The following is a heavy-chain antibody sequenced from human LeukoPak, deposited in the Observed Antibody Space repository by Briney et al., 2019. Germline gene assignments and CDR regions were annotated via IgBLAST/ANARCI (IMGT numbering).Heavy chain of an antibody. D-gene: IGHD4-23*01. Sequence: PSETLSLTCPVTGGSLSRYYWSWIRQPPGKGLEWIGYIYYSGSTNYNPSLKSRVTISVDTSKNQFSLKLSSVTAADTAVYYCASSTVVTSYYYYGMDVWRQGTTVTVSS. CDR1: GGSLSRYY. CDR3: ASSTVVTSYYYYGMDV. CDR2: IYYSGST. J-gene: IGHJ6*02. V-gene: IGHV4-59*01.